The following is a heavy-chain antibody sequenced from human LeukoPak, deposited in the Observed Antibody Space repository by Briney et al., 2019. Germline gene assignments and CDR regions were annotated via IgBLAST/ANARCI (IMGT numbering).Heavy chain of an antibody. CDR2: IIPIFGTA. Sequence: SVKVSCKASGGTFRSYGISWVRQAPAQGLEWMGGIIPIFGTANYAQKFQGRVTITADKATSIAYMELSSLRSEDTAVFYCARAADGSAWYGIWFYPWGQGTLVTVSS. V-gene: IGHV1-69*06. J-gene: IGHJ5*02. CDR3: ARAADGSAWYGIWFYP. CDR1: GGTFRSYG. D-gene: IGHD6-19*01.